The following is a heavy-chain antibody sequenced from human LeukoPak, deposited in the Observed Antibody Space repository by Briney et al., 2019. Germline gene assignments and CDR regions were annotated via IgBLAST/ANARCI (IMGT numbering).Heavy chain of an antibody. V-gene: IGHV3-48*01. D-gene: IGHD3-9*01. J-gene: IGHJ4*02. CDR2: ISSSSSTI. CDR1: GFTFSSFD. Sequence: GGSLRLSCSASGFTFSSFDTVWVRQAPGKGLEWVSYISSSSSTIYYADSVKGRFTISRDNAKNSLYLQMNSLRAEDTAVYYCARAPPPFDWVSYYFDYWGQGTLVTVSS. CDR3: ARAPPPFDWVSYYFDY.